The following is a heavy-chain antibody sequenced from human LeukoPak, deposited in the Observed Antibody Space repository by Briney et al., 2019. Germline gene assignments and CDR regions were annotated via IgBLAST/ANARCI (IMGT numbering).Heavy chain of an antibody. D-gene: IGHD3-22*01. Sequence: SETLSLTCAVYGGSFSGYYWSWIRQPPGKGLEWIGYIYYSGSTNYNPSLKSRVTMSVDTSKNQFSLKLRSVTAADTAMYYCARWYYDSSGYRYFDYWGQGTLVTVSS. CDR2: IYYSGST. CDR3: ARWYYDSSGYRYFDY. J-gene: IGHJ4*02. V-gene: IGHV4-59*01. CDR1: GGSFSGYY.